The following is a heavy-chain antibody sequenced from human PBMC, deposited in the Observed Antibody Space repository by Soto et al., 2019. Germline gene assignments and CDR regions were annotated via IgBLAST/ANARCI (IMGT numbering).Heavy chain of an antibody. CDR3: ARDLMAAVRDFYSVVLDS. V-gene: IGHV4-38-2*02. Sequence: SETLSLTCAVSGYSISSGYYWGWIRQPPGKGLEWIGSIYHSGSTYYNPSLKSRVTISVDPSKNQFPLKLISVTAPDTDGCYCARDLMAAVRDFYSVVLDSCGSGTRGTVSS. CDR1: GYSISSGYY. J-gene: IGHJ3*02. CDR2: IYHSGST. D-gene: IGHD3-3*01.